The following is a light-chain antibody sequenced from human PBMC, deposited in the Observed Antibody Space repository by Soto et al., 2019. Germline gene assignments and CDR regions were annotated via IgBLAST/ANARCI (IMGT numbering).Light chain of an antibody. Sequence: DIVMTQSPDSLAVSLGERATINCKSSQSVLYSSNNKNYLAWYQQKPGQPPKLLIYWASTRESGVPDRFSGSGSGTDFTLTINSLQAEDVAVYYCQQYYSIPFTFGPGTKVDIK. CDR1: QSVLYSSNNKNY. CDR3: QQYYSIPFT. V-gene: IGKV4-1*01. J-gene: IGKJ3*01. CDR2: WAS.